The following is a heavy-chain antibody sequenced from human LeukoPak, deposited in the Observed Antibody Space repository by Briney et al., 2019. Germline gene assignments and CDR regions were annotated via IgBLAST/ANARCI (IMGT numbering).Heavy chain of an antibody. J-gene: IGHJ4*02. Sequence: QPGGSLRLSCAASGFTFSSYQMTWVRQAPGKGLQWVSYITSTGTTIHYADSVKGRFTISRDNANNSLFLQMNSLRGEDTAVYYCASQGGFDDWGQGTLVTVSS. V-gene: IGHV3-48*03. CDR1: GFTFSSYQ. CDR3: ASQGGFDD. D-gene: IGHD2-15*01. CDR2: ITSTGTTI.